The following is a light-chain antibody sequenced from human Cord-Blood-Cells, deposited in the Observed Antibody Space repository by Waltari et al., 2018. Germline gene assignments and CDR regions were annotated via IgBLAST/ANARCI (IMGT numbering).Light chain of an antibody. J-gene: IGLJ1*01. CDR1: SSDVGGYNY. CDR2: DVS. V-gene: IGLV2-14*01. CDR3: SSYTSSSTNYV. Sequence: QSALTQPASVSGSPGQSITISCTGTSSDVGGYNYVSWYQQHPGKAPKLMIYDVSNRPSGVSNLCSGSKSGNTASLTISGLQAEDEADYYCSSYTSSSTNYVFGTGTKVTVL.